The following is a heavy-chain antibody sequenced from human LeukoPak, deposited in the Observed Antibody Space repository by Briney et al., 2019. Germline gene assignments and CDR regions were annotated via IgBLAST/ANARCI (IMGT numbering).Heavy chain of an antibody. CDR2: IYYSGST. D-gene: IGHD6-19*01. V-gene: IGHV4-31*03. J-gene: IGHJ4*02. Sequence: SETLSLTCTVSGGSISDAAYYWSWIRQHPGEGLKWIGYIYYSGSTSYNPSLKSRVTISVDTSKNQFSLKLTSVTAADTATYYCARETSLAGFASGLGFNYWGQGILVTVSS. CDR3: ARETSLAGFASGLGFNY. CDR1: GGSISDAAYY.